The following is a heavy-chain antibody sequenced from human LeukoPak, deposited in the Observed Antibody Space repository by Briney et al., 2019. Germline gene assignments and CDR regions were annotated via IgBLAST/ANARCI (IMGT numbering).Heavy chain of an antibody. D-gene: IGHD6-13*01. V-gene: IGHV3-11*01. CDR2: ISNSGGTI. Sequence: GGSLRLSCAASGFTFSDYFMTWSRQAPGKGLEWVSYISNSGGTIYYSDSVKGRFTISRDNAKNLLYLEMDSLRAGDTAVYYCVRMRSSWYFDHWGQGSLVTVSS. CDR1: GFTFSDYF. J-gene: IGHJ4*02. CDR3: VRMRSSWYFDH.